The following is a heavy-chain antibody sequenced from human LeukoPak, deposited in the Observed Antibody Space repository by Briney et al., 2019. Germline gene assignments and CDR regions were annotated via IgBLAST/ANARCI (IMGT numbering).Heavy chain of an antibody. CDR2: TYPGDSDT. J-gene: IGHJ6*03. CDR1: GYSFTTYW. D-gene: IGHD2-15*01. CDR3: ARQWSPAHYYYMDV. V-gene: IGHV5-51*01. Sequence: GESLKISCKGSGYSFTTYWIGWVRQMPGKGLEWMGITYPGDSDTRYSPSFQGQVTISADTSINTAYLQWSSLKASDTAMYYCARQWSPAHYYYMDVWGKGTTVTVSS.